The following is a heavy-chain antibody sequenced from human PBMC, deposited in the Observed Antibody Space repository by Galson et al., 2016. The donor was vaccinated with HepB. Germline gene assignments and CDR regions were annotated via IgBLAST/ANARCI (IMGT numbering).Heavy chain of an antibody. Sequence: QSGADVKKPGESLRISCKASGYSFLTYWIGWVRQMPGKGLEWMGIIYPGDSNIRYSPSFQGQVTISADKSINTAYLQWSSLRASDTAMYFCAGSYYGSGSYSVDYFDFWGQGTLVTVSS. CDR1: GYSFLTYW. D-gene: IGHD3-10*01. J-gene: IGHJ4*02. CDR3: AGSYYGSGSYSVDYFDF. V-gene: IGHV5-51*01. CDR2: IYPGDSNI.